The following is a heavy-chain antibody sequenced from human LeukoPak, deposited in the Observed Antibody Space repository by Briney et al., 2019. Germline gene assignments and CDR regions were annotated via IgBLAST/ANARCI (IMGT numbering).Heavy chain of an antibody. CDR1: GFTFSSYS. D-gene: IGHD6-19*01. CDR3: ARVVIAVAGSFDY. Sequence: GGSLRLSCAASGFTFSSYSMNWVRQAPGKGLEWVSYISSSSSTIYYADSVKGRFTISRDNAKNSLYLQMNSLRAEDTAVYYCARVVIAVAGSFDYWGQGTLVTVSS. CDR2: ISSSSSTI. V-gene: IGHV3-48*04. J-gene: IGHJ4*02.